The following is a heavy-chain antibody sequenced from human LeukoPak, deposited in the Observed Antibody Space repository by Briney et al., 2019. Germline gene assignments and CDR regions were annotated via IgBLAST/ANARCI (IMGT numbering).Heavy chain of an antibody. Sequence: SETLSLTCAVYGGSFSGYYWSWIRQPPGKGLEWVGEINHSGSTNYNPYLKSRVTISVDTSKNQFSLKLSSVTAADTAVYYSARDRITMVRGIISPKQYYYYGKDVWGQGATVTVAS. D-gene: IGHD3-10*01. CDR3: ARDRITMVRGIISPKQYYYYGKDV. V-gene: IGHV4-34*01. J-gene: IGHJ6*02. CDR1: GGSFSGYY. CDR2: INHSGST.